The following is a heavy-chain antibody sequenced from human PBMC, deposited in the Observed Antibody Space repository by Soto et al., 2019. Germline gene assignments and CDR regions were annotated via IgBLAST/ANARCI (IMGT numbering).Heavy chain of an antibody. CDR1: GDSISSGGYY. D-gene: IGHD5-12*01. J-gene: IGHJ4*02. V-gene: IGHV4-31*03. CDR3: ARVPRTSGYDPPGFDY. Sequence: SETLSLTCTVSGDSISSGGYYWSWIRQHPGKGLEWIGYIYYSGSTYYNPSLKSRVTISVDTSKNQFSLKLSSVTAADTAVYYCARVPRTSGYDPPGFDYWGQGTLVTVSS. CDR2: IYYSGST.